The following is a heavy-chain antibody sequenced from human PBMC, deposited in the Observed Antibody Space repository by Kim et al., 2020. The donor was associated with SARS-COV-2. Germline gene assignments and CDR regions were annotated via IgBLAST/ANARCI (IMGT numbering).Heavy chain of an antibody. Sequence: YKDSVNGRFTISRDNSKNTLSLQMNSLRPEDTAVYYCARDADGYNLVMAYWGQGTLVTVSS. J-gene: IGHJ4*02. V-gene: IGHV3-30*10. CDR3: ARDADGYNLVMAY. D-gene: IGHD5-12*01.